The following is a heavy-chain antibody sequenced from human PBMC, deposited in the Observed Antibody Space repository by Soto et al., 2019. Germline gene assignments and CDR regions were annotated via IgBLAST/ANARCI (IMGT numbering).Heavy chain of an antibody. CDR1: GFTFSSYS. CDR2: ISTTSSSI. D-gene: IGHD3-3*01. CDR3: ARKGVAFDY. Sequence: PEGSLRRSCAASGFTFSSYSMNWVRQAPGKGLEWISYISTTSSSIYYADSVKGRFTISRDNAKNSLFLQMNSLRDEDTAVYYCARKGVAFDYWGQGALVTVSS. J-gene: IGHJ4*02. V-gene: IGHV3-48*02.